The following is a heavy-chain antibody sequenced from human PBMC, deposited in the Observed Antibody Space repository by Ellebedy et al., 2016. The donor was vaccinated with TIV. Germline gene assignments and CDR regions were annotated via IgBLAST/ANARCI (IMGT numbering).Heavy chain of an antibody. CDR3: ARAVVRGRDY. Sequence: MPGGSLRLSCAVYGGSFSGYYWSWIRQPPGKGLAWIGEINHSGSTNYNPSLKSRVTISVDTSKNQFSLKLSSVTAADTAVYYCARAVVRGRDYWGQGTLVTVSS. J-gene: IGHJ4*02. CDR2: INHSGST. V-gene: IGHV4-34*01. CDR1: GGSFSGYY. D-gene: IGHD3-10*01.